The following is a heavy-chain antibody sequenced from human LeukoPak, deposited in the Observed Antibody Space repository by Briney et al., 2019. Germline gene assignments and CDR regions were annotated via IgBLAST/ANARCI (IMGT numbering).Heavy chain of an antibody. V-gene: IGHV3-30*18. J-gene: IGHJ4*02. CDR3: AKVGSGNDYY. Sequence: GRSLRLSCAASGFSFSSSAMHWVRQAPGKGLEWVTVISNDESNKYYADSVKGRFTISRDNSKNMLYLQMNSLRIEDTAVYYCAKVGSGNDYYWGQGTLVTVSS. CDR2: ISNDESNK. CDR1: GFSFSSSA. D-gene: IGHD5-12*01.